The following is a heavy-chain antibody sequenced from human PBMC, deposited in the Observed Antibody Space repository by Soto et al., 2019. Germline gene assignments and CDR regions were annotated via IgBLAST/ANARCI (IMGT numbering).Heavy chain of an antibody. Sequence: EVQLVESGGDLVQPGGSLRLSCAASGFTFSNYWMHWARQTPGKGLVWVSRINPDGSRTSYADSVRGRFTISRDNAKNTLYLQMNSLGADDTAVYYCARVAVTTYYFDTWGHGTLVTVSS. V-gene: IGHV3-74*01. J-gene: IGHJ4*01. CDR1: GFTFSNYW. CDR2: INPDGSRT. D-gene: IGHD4-17*01. CDR3: ARVAVTTYYFDT.